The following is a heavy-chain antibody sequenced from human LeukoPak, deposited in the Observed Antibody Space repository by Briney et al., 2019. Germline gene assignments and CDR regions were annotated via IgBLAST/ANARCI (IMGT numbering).Heavy chain of an antibody. J-gene: IGHJ5*02. V-gene: IGHV1-69*10. Sequence: ASVKVSCKASGGTFSSYTISWVRQAPGQGLEWMGGIIHIHGIANYAQKFQGRVTITADKSTSTPYMELSSLRSEDTAVYYCARVIRGYCSCTSCLRGDWFDPWGQGTLVTVSS. D-gene: IGHD2-2*01. CDR3: ARVIRGYCSCTSCLRGDWFDP. CDR1: GGTFSSYT. CDR2: IIHIHGIA.